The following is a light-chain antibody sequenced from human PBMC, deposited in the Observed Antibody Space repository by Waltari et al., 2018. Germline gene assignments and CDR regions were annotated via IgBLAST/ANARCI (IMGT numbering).Light chain of an antibody. CDR1: RSVFYSTNNKNY. J-gene: IGKJ2*01. V-gene: IGKV4-1*01. Sequence: DIGMTQSPDSLVISLGERATINCKSSRSVFYSTNNKNYLAWYQHKVGQPPKLLISWASIRESGVPDRFSGSGSGTDFTLTISNLQPEDVAVYYCQQYYSTPPYTFGQGTKLEIK. CDR3: QQYYSTPPYT. CDR2: WAS.